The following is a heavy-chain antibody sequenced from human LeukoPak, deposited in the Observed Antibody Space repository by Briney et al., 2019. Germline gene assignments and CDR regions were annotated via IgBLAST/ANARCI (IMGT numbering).Heavy chain of an antibody. Sequence: GGSLRLSCAASGFTFSSYGMHWVRQAPGKGLEWVAFIRYDGSNKYYADSVKGRFTISRDNSKNTLYLQMNSLRAEDTAVYYCARESYYGSGGWPVVNYWGQGTLVTVSS. J-gene: IGHJ4*02. D-gene: IGHD3-10*01. CDR3: ARESYYGSGGWPVVNY. V-gene: IGHV3-30*02. CDR2: IRYDGSNK. CDR1: GFTFSSYG.